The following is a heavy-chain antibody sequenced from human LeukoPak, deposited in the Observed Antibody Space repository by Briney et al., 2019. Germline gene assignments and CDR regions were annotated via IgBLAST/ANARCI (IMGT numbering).Heavy chain of an antibody. V-gene: IGHV1-69*04. Sequence: SVKVSCKASGGTFSSYAISWVRQAPGQGLEWMGRIIPILGIANYAQKFQGRVTITADKSTSTAYMELSSLRSEDTAVYYCAREYYYDSSGSRGYYYYGMDVWGQGTTVTVSS. CDR2: IIPILGIA. J-gene: IGHJ6*02. CDR1: GGTFSSYA. CDR3: AREYYYDSSGSRGYYYYGMDV. D-gene: IGHD3-22*01.